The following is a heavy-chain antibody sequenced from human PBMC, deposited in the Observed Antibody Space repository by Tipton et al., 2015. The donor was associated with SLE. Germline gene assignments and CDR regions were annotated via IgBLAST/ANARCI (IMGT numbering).Heavy chain of an antibody. Sequence: SLRLSCAASRFTFSSYGMRWVRQAPGKGLEWVAVIWYDGSNKYYADSVKGRFTISRDNSKNTLYLQMNSLRAGDTAVYYCAKEADIWGQGTMVTVSS. J-gene: IGHJ3*02. CDR2: IWYDGSNK. V-gene: IGHV3-33*06. CDR3: AKEADI. CDR1: RFTFSSYG.